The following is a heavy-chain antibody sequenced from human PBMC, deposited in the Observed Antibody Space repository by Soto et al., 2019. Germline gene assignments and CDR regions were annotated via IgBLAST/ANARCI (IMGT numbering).Heavy chain of an antibody. CDR3: AKAITNRLRIVDY. V-gene: IGHV3-23*01. D-gene: IGHD4-17*01. CDR1: GLTFNNYA. Sequence: GGSLRLSCAASGLTFNNYAMTWVRQVPGKGLEWVSTISGSGESTYYADSVKGRFSISRDNSRNMLYLQMNSLRGDDTAVYYCAKAITNRLRIVDYWGQGTLVTVSS. J-gene: IGHJ4*02. CDR2: ISGSGEST.